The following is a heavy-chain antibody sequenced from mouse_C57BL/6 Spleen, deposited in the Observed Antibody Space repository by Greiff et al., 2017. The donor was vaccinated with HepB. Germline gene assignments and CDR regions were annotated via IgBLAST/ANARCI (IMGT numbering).Heavy chain of an antibody. CDR1: GYSITSGYY. CDR2: ISYDGSN. Sequence: EVKLVESGPGLVKPSQSLSLTCSVTGYSITSGYYWNWIRQFPGNKLEWMGYISYDGSNNYNPSLKNRISITRDTSKNQFFLKLNSVTTEDTATYYCARMVTTEFAYWGQGTLVTVSA. J-gene: IGHJ3*01. D-gene: IGHD2-2*01. CDR3: ARMVTTEFAY. V-gene: IGHV3-6*01.